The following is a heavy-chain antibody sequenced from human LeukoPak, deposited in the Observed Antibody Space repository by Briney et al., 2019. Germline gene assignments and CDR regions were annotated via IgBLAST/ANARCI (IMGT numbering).Heavy chain of an antibody. CDR2: ITWDGGYT. V-gene: IGHV3-43*01. J-gene: IGHJ4*02. CDR1: GFTFDDYT. CDR3: VKDLNYFDGSGFFDY. D-gene: IGHD3-22*01. Sequence: GGSLRLSCAASGFTFDDYTMHWVRQLPGKGLEWVSLITWDGGYTDYTDSVKGRFTISRDNSKNSLYLQMNSLRAVDTALYFCVKDLNYFDGSGFFDYWGQRTLVTVSS.